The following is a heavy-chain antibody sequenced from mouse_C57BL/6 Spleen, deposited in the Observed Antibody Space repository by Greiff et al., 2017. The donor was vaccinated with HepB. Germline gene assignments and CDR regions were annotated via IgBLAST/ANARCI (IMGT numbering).Heavy chain of an antibody. CDR1: GYTFTSYW. CDR2: IDPSDSYT. D-gene: IGHD2-3*01. V-gene: IGHV1-50*01. J-gene: IGHJ1*03. Sequence: QVQLQQPGAELVKPGASVKLSCKASGYTFTSYWMQWVKQRPGQGLEWIGEIDPSDSYTNYNQKFKGKATLTVDTSSSTAYMQLSSLTSEDSAVYDCAFYDGYYWYFDVWGTGTTVTVSS. CDR3: AFYDGYYWYFDV.